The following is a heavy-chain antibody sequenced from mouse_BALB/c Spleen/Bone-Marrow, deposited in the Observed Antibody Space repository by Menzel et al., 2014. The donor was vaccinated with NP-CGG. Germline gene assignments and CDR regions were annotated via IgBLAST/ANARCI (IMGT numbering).Heavy chain of an antibody. Sequence: EVQVVESGGDLVKPGGSLKLSCAASGFTFSSYGMSWVRQTPDKRLEWVATISSGGSYTYYPDSVKGRFTISRDNAKNTLYLQMSSLKSEDTAMYYCARPTTVVATGGSFDNWGQGTTLTVSS. CDR1: GFTFSSYG. CDR2: ISSGGSYT. D-gene: IGHD1-1*01. CDR3: ARPTTVVATGGSFDN. V-gene: IGHV5-6*01. J-gene: IGHJ2*01.